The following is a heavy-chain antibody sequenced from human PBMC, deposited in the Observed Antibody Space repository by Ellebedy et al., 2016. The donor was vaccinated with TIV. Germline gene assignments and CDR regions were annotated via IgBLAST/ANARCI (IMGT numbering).Heavy chain of an antibody. Sequence: GGSLRLXCAASGFTFSSYAMSWVRQAPGKGLEWVSAISGSGGSTYYADSVKGRFTISRDNSKNTLYLQMNSLRAEDTAVYYCAKGNSGYDYGWFDPWGQGTLVTVSS. J-gene: IGHJ5*02. D-gene: IGHD5-12*01. CDR2: ISGSGGST. CDR3: AKGNSGYDYGWFDP. CDR1: GFTFSSYA. V-gene: IGHV3-23*01.